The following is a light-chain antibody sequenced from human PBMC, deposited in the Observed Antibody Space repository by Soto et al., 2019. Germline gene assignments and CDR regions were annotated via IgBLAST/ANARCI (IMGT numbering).Light chain of an antibody. CDR1: QSVTTY. CDR2: DAS. CDR3: QQANSLPIT. J-gene: IGKJ5*01. V-gene: IGKV3-11*01. Sequence: LTQDPACLSVSPGAIATLSCRASQSVTTYLAWYQQKPGQAPRLLIYDASNRATGVPARFSATGSGTDFTLTISSLQPEDFATYYCQQANSLPITFGQGTRLE.